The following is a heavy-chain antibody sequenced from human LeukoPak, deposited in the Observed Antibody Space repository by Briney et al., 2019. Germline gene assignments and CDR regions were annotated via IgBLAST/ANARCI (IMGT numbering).Heavy chain of an antibody. Sequence: PGGSLRLSCAASRFIFSSYAMNWVRQAPGKGLEWVSDISGSGGKTYYADSVKGRFTISRDNSENTLYLQMNSLRAEDTAVYYCVKRSRDGYNSPLDNWGQGTLVTVSS. CDR2: ISGSGGKT. J-gene: IGHJ4*02. V-gene: IGHV3-23*01. D-gene: IGHD5-24*01. CDR3: VKRSRDGYNSPLDN. CDR1: RFIFSSYA.